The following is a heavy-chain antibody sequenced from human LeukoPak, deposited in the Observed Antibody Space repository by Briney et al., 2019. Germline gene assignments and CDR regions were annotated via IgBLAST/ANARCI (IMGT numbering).Heavy chain of an antibody. V-gene: IGHV4-31*03. Sequence: PSETLSLTCTVSGGSVSSGGYHWSWLRQHPGKGLEWIGYIYYSGSTYYNPSLKSRVTISVDTSKNQFSLKLSSVTAADTAVYYCARVSSPYSGSYSAYYFDYWGQGTLVTVSS. J-gene: IGHJ4*02. CDR3: ARVSSPYSGSYSAYYFDY. D-gene: IGHD1-26*01. CDR1: GGSVSSGGYH. CDR2: IYYSGST.